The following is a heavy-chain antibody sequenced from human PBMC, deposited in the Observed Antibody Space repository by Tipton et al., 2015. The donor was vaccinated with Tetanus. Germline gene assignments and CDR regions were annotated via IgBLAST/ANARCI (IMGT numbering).Heavy chain of an antibody. CDR3: AISYRYLDV. Sequence: QVQLVQSGGGVVQPGRSLRLSCAASGFTFSGYHMHWVRQAPGKGLEWVASVSNDGSDIDYIDSVKGRFTISRDNSKNTLYLQLNSLRSGDTAAFYCAISYRYLDVWGRGSLVIVSS. V-gene: IGHV3-30*03. CDR1: GFTFSGYH. CDR2: VSNDGSDI. J-gene: IGHJ2*01.